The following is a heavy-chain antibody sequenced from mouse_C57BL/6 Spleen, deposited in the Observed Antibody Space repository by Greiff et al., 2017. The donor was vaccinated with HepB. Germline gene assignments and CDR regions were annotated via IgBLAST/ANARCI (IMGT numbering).Heavy chain of an antibody. V-gene: IGHV2-2*01. CDR2: IWSGGST. Sequence: VKLVESGPGLVQPSQSLSITCTVSGFSLTSYGVHWVRQSPGKGLEWLGVIWSGGSTDYNAAFISRLSISKDNSKSQVFFKMNSLQADDTAIYYCARGLLRKDYFDYWGQGTTLTVSS. J-gene: IGHJ2*01. D-gene: IGHD2-3*01. CDR1: GFSLTSYG. CDR3: ARGLLRKDYFDY.